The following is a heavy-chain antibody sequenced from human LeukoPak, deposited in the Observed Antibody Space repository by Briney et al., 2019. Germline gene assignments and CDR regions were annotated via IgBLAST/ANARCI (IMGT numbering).Heavy chain of an antibody. CDR1: GFTFSSYA. Sequence: GGSLRLSCAASGFTFSSYAMSWVRQAPGKGLEWVSAISGSGGSTYYADSVKGRSTISRDNSKNTLYLQMNSLRAEDTAVYYCAKVTHRIMITFGGVIAFDYWGQGTLVTVSS. V-gene: IGHV3-23*01. D-gene: IGHD3-16*02. CDR3: AKVTHRIMITFGGVIAFDY. J-gene: IGHJ4*02. CDR2: ISGSGGST.